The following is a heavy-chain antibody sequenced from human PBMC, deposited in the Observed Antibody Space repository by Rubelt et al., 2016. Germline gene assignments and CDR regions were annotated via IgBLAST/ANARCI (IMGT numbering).Heavy chain of an antibody. CDR1: GGSINDNNW. CDR3: ARDLVACSSGTCYSKGFDI. CDR2: ISHSGST. Sequence: SLTCAVSGGSINDNNWWSWVRQPPGKGLEWIGEISHSGSTSYNPSLQSRVTISMDKSMHHFSLRLSFVTAADMAVSYCARDLVACSSGTCYSKGFDIWGQGTVVTVSS. V-gene: IGHV4-4*02. D-gene: IGHD2-15*01. J-gene: IGHJ3*02.